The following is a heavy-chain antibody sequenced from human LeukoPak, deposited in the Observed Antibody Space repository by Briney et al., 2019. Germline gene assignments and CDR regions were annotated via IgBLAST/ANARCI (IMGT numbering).Heavy chain of an antibody. CDR3: ASGRGPGIAVAAIRDAFDI. V-gene: IGHV1-24*01. Sequence: ASVKVSCKVSGYTLTELSMHWVRQAPGKGLEWMGGFDPEDGETIYAQKFQGRVTMTEDTSTDTAYMELSSLRSEDTAVYYCASGRGPGIAVAAIRDAFDIWGQGTMVTVSS. CDR1: GYTLTELS. CDR2: FDPEDGET. D-gene: IGHD6-19*01. J-gene: IGHJ3*02.